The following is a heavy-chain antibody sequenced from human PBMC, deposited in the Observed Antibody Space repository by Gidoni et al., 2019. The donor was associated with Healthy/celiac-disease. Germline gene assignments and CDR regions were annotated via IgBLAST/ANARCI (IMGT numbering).Heavy chain of an antibody. Sequence: QVKRVESGGGVVQPGRSLRLSWAESGFTFSSYGMHWVRQAPGKGLEWVAVIWYDGSNKYYADSVKGRFTISRDNSKNTLYLQMNSLRAEDTAVYYCAREGTVVTLYYFDYWGQGTLVTVSS. V-gene: IGHV3-33*01. CDR1: GFTFSSYG. CDR3: AREGTVVTLYYFDY. D-gene: IGHD2-21*02. CDR2: IWYDGSNK. J-gene: IGHJ4*02.